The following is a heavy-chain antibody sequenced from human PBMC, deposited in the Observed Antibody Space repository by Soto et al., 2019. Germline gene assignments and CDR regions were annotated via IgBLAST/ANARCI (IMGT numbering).Heavy chain of an antibody. V-gene: IGHV3-74*01. J-gene: IGHJ4*02. CDR2: INSDGSST. Sequence: EVQLVESGGGLVQPGGSLRLSCAASGFTFSSYWMQWVRQAPGKGLVWVSRINSDGSSTSYADSVKGRFTISRDNAKNTRYLQMNSLRAEDTAVYYCVRTSLVVAAATREDYWGQGTLVTVSS. CDR1: GFTFSSYW. CDR3: VRTSLVVAAATREDY. D-gene: IGHD2-15*01.